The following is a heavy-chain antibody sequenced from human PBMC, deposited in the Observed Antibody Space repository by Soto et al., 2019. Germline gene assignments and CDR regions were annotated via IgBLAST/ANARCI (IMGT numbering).Heavy chain of an antibody. CDR1: GFTFSNYG. Sequence: GGSLRLSCAASGFTFSNYGMNWVRQAPGKGLEWVSAISGSGISTYYADSVEGRFTISRDNSKNTLYLQMNSLRAEDTAIYYCAKAFKTTPGSPYYFEYWGQGTLVTVLL. V-gene: IGHV3-23*01. D-gene: IGHD3-10*01. CDR2: ISGSGIST. J-gene: IGHJ4*02. CDR3: AKAFKTTPGSPYYFEY.